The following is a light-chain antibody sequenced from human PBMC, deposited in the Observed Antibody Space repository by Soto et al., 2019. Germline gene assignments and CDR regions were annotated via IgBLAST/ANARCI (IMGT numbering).Light chain of an antibody. CDR3: QQYDKWFSYT. J-gene: IGKJ2*01. CDR2: GAS. Sequence: EIVMTQYPATLSVSPGEGATISCRASQRISSNLAWYKQKPGQAPRLLIYGASTRATRIPARFSGSASGTEFTLTISSLQSEDFAVYYCQQYDKWFSYTFGQGTKLEIK. V-gene: IGKV3-15*01. CDR1: QRISSN.